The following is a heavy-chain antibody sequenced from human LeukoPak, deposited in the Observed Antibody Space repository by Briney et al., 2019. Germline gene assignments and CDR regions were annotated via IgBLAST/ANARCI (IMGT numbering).Heavy chain of an antibody. J-gene: IGHJ4*02. Sequence: KSSETLSLTCTVSGGSISSSSYYWGWIRQPPGKGLEWIGTIYYSGSTYYNPSLKSRVTLSVDTSKNQFSLKLSSVTAADTAVYYCARIDRAVAGTIDYWGQGTLVTVSS. V-gene: IGHV4-39*01. CDR3: ARIDRAVAGTIDY. CDR2: IYYSGST. CDR1: GGSISSSSYY. D-gene: IGHD6-19*01.